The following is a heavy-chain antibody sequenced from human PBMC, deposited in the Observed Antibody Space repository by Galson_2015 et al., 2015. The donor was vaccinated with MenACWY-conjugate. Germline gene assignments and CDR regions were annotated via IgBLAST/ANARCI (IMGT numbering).Heavy chain of an antibody. J-gene: IGHJ4*02. CDR3: AHSFTERSGYIPFHY. Sequence: PALVKPTQTLTLTCTFSGFSLSTIGVGVGWVRQPPGKALEWLALIYWDDDKRYSPSLKSRLTITKDTSKNQVVLTLTNMDPVDTATYYCAHSFTERSGYIPFHYWGQGTLVTVSS. V-gene: IGHV2-5*02. CDR2: IYWDDDK. CDR1: GFSLSTIGVG. D-gene: IGHD3-3*01.